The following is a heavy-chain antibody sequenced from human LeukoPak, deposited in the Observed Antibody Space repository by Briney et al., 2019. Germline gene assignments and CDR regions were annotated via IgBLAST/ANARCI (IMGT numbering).Heavy chain of an antibody. CDR1: GFSFSDAW. CDR3: STLTSRGLSDS. Sequence: GGSLRLSCAASGFSFSDAWMNWVRQAPGKGLEWVGHIRSKADGGTPDYIAPVKGRFTISRDDSKNMLYLQMNSLKSEDTAVYYCSTLTSRGLSDSWGQGTLVTVSS. V-gene: IGHV3-15*07. J-gene: IGHJ4*02. CDR2: IRSKADGGTP. D-gene: IGHD1-20*01.